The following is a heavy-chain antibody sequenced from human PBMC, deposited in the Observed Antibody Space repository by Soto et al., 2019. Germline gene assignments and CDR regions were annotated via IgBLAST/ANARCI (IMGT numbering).Heavy chain of an antibody. D-gene: IGHD3-16*01. V-gene: IGHV5-51*01. CDR3: KRLLDSWGEPHYFDS. Sequence: GESLNISCQTSGYIFRSNWIGWVRQMPGTGLEWMGIIYPGDSETRYSPSFQGQVTISADRSFNTAYLQWTSLEASDTAMYYCKRLLDSWGEPHYFDSWGQGTMVTVSS. J-gene: IGHJ4*02. CDR2: IYPGDSET. CDR1: GYIFRSNW.